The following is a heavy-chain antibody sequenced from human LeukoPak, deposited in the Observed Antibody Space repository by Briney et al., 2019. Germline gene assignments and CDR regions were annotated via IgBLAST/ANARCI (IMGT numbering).Heavy chain of an antibody. CDR1: GFTISSNY. CDR3: ASRDDYGDYVAFEY. Sequence: GGSLRLSCAASGFTISSNYMSWVRQAPGKGLEWVSVIYSGGSTYYADSVKGRFTISRDNSKNTLYLQMNSLRAEDTAVYYCASRDDYGDYVAFEYWGQGTLVTVSS. D-gene: IGHD4-17*01. CDR2: IYSGGST. V-gene: IGHV3-66*01. J-gene: IGHJ4*02.